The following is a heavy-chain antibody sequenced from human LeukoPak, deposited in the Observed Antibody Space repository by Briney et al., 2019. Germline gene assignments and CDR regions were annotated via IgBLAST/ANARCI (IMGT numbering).Heavy chain of an antibody. V-gene: IGHV4-34*01. D-gene: IGHD6-13*01. CDR3: ARDVGSSRWWNWFDP. CDR1: GFTFSSSW. CDR2: INHSGST. J-gene: IGHJ5*02. Sequence: GSLRLSCVASGFTFSSSWMSWIRQPPGKGLEWIGEINHSGSTNYNPSLKSRVTISVDTSKNQFSLKLSSVTAADTAVYYCARDVGSSRWWNWFDPWGQGTLVTVSS.